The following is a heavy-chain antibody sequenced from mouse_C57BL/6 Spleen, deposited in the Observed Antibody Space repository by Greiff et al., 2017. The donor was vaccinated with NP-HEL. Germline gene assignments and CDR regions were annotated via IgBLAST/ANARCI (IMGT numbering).Heavy chain of an antibody. J-gene: IGHJ2*01. D-gene: IGHD4-1*01. V-gene: IGHV1-19*01. CDR3: ARSLSWVFDY. Sequence: VQLQQSGPVLVKPGASVKMSCKASGYTFTDYYMNWVKQSHGKSLEWIGVINPYNGGTSYNQKFKGKATLTVDKSSSTAYMELNSLTSEDSAVYYCARSLSWVFDYWGQGTTLTVSS. CDR2: INPYNGGT. CDR1: GYTFTDYY.